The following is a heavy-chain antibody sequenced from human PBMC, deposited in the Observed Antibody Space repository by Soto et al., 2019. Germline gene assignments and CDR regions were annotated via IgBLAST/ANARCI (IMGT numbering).Heavy chain of an antibody. J-gene: IGHJ4*02. D-gene: IGHD3-10*01. Sequence: SVKVSCKASGGTFSSYAISWVRQAPGQGLEWMGGIIPIFGTANYAQKFQGRVTITADESTSTAYMELGSLRSEDTAVYYCARVAPPYGSGSYEYFDYWGQGTLVTVSS. CDR3: ARVAPPYGSGSYEYFDY. CDR2: IIPIFGTA. V-gene: IGHV1-69*13. CDR1: GGTFSSYA.